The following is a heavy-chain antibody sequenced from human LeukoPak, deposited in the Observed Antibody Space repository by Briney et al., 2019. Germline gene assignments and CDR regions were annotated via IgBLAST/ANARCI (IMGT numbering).Heavy chain of an antibody. J-gene: IGHJ4*02. CDR2: ISSSGGTI. CDR1: GFTFSDYY. V-gene: IGHV3-11*01. CDR3: AKVSGVVAATDYFDY. Sequence: GGSLRLSCAASGFTFSDYYMNWIRQAPGKGLEWISYISSSGGTIYYADSVRGRFTISRDNAKNSLYLQMNSLSVEDTAVYYCAKVSGVVAATDYFDYWGQGTLVTVSS. D-gene: IGHD2-15*01.